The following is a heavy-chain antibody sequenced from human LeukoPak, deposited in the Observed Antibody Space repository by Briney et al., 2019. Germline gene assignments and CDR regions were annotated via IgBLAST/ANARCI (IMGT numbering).Heavy chain of an antibody. Sequence: GASVKVSCKASGGTFSSYAISWVRQAPGQGLEWMGGIIPIFGTANYAQKFQGRVTITADESTSTAYMELSSLRSEDTAVYYCATRPPGPSHYYGSGLHYYYGMDVWGKGTTVTVSS. V-gene: IGHV1-69*13. D-gene: IGHD3-10*01. CDR3: ATRPPGPSHYYGSGLHYYYGMDV. CDR1: GGTFSSYA. CDR2: IIPIFGTA. J-gene: IGHJ6*04.